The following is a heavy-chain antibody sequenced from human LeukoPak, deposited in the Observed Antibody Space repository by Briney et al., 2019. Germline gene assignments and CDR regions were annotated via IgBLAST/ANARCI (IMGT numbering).Heavy chain of an antibody. Sequence: RASVKVSCMASGYSFTNYYMHWVRQAPGQGLEWMGMINPSGGSTTYAQKFQGRVTMTRDMSTSTVYMELSSLTSEDTAVYYCARTRGYYFDYWGQGTLVTVSS. CDR3: ARTRGYYFDY. J-gene: IGHJ4*02. CDR2: INPSGGST. CDR1: GYSFTNYY. V-gene: IGHV1-46*01.